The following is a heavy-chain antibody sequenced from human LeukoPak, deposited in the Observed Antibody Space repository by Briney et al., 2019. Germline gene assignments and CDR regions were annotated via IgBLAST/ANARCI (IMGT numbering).Heavy chain of an antibody. V-gene: IGHV3-30*04. CDR1: GFTFGSYA. Sequence: GGSLRLSCAASGFTFGSYAMHWVRQAPGKGLEWVAVISYDGSNKYYADSVKGRFTISRDNSKNTLYLQMNSLRAEDTAVYYCARVGDDIVVVPAAHEPSYYGMDVWGQGTTVTVSS. CDR3: ARVGDDIVVVPAAHEPSYYGMDV. CDR2: ISYDGSNK. D-gene: IGHD2-2*01. J-gene: IGHJ6*02.